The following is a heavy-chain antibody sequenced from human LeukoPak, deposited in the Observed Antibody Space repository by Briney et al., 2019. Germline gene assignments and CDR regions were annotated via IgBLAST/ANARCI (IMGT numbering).Heavy chain of an antibody. Sequence: GRSLRLSCAASGFTFSSYAMHWVRQAPGKGLEWVAVISYDGSNKYYADSVKGRFTISRDNSKNTLYLQMNSLRAEDTAVYYCARGHYYDSSGYYLLDYWGQGTLVTVSS. D-gene: IGHD3-22*01. V-gene: IGHV3-30-3*01. J-gene: IGHJ4*02. CDR2: ISYDGSNK. CDR1: GFTFSSYA. CDR3: ARGHYYDSSGYYLLDY.